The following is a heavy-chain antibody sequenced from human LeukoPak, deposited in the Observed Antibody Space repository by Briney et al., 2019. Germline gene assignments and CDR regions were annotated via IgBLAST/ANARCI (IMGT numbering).Heavy chain of an antibody. CDR1: GGSISSYY. CDR2: IYYSGST. J-gene: IGHJ4*02. V-gene: IGHV4-59*12. Sequence: SETLSLTCTVSGGSISSYYWSWIRQPPGKGLEWIGYIYYSGSTNYNPSLKSRVTISVDTSKNQFSLKLSSVTAADTAVYYCARAYAKPFDYWGQGTLVTVSS. CDR3: ARAYAKPFDY.